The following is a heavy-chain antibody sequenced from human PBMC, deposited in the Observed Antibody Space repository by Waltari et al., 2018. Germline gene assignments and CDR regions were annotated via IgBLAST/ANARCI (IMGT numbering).Heavy chain of an antibody. V-gene: IGHV4-39*07. Sequence: QLQLQESGPGLVKPSETLSLTCTVSGGSISSSSYYWGWIHQPPGKGLEWIGSIYYSGSTYYNPSLKSRVTISVDTSKNQFSLKLSSVTAADTAVYYCARALPRIAAAGTAWFDPWGQGTLVTVSS. J-gene: IGHJ5*02. CDR2: IYYSGST. CDR3: ARALPRIAAAGTAWFDP. CDR1: GGSISSSSYY. D-gene: IGHD6-13*01.